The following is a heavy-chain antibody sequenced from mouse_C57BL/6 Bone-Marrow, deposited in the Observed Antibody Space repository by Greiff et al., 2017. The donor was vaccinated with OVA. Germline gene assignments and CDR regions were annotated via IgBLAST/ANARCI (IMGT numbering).Heavy chain of an antibody. CDR1: GYTFTSYW. V-gene: IGHV1-64*01. J-gene: IGHJ2*01. CDR3: ARGITTVVATDY. D-gene: IGHD1-1*01. Sequence: QIQLQQPGAELVKPGASVKLSCKASGYTFTSYWMHWVKQRPGQGLEWIGMIHPNSGSTNYNEKFKSKATLTVDKSSSTAYMQLSSLTSEDSAVYYCARGITTVVATDYWGQGTTLTVSS. CDR2: IHPNSGST.